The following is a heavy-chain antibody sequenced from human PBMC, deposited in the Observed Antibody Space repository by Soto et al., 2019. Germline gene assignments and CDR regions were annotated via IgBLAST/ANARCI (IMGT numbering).Heavy chain of an antibody. CDR1: GGSIISDNW. D-gene: IGHD3-10*01. CDR3: ARASATSMLRGVVTI. V-gene: IGHV4-4*02. J-gene: IGHJ4*02. CDR2: MYHSGNT. Sequence: SEALSLTYAVSGGSIISDNWWSWVRQPLGKGLEWIGEMYHSGNTNYNPSLKSRGTISVDKPKNQFSLKMTSVTAADTALYYCARASATSMLRGVVTIWSQGTQVNGTS.